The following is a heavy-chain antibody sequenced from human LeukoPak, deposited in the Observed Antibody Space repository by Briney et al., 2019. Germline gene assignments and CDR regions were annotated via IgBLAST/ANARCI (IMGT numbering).Heavy chain of an antibody. CDR3: ARDPVEYSYGYRMGY. D-gene: IGHD5-18*01. CDR1: GFTFSSYA. V-gene: IGHV3-23*01. Sequence: PGGSLRLSCAASGFTFSSYAMSWVRQAPGKGLEWVSAISGSGGSTYYADSVKGRFTISRDNSKNTLYLQMNSLRAEDTAVYYCARDPVEYSYGYRMGYWGQGTLVTVSS. J-gene: IGHJ4*02. CDR2: ISGSGGST.